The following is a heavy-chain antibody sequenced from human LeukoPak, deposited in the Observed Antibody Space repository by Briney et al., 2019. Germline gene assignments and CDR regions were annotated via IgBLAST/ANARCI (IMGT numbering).Heavy chain of an antibody. CDR3: ARRIVGATWTAFDI. CDR1: GFTFSSYG. V-gene: IGHV3-23*01. CDR2: ISGSGGST. J-gene: IGHJ3*02. Sequence: GGSLRLSCAASGFTFSSYGMSWVRQAPGKGLEWVSAISGSGGSTYYADSVKGRFTISRDNSKNTLYLQMNSLRAEDTAVYYCARRIVGATWTAFDIWGQGTMVTVSS. D-gene: IGHD1-26*01.